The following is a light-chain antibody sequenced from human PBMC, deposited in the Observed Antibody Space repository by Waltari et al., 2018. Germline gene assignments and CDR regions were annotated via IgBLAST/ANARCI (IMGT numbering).Light chain of an antibody. CDR2: WAS. Sequence: DIVMTQSPDSLAVSLGERATINCKSSQSVLYSSNNKNYLAWYQQTAGPPPEVLIYWASTQASGVPERYSGSESGTDFTLTSSSLQAEDVAVYSCQQNYGVPLTCGGGTKLEIK. V-gene: IGKV4-1*01. CDR3: QQNYGVPLT. CDR1: QSVLYSSNNKNY. J-gene: IGKJ4*01.